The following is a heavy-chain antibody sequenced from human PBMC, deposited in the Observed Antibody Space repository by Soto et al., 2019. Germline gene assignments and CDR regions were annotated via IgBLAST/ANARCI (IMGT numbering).Heavy chain of an antibody. Sequence: ASVKVSCKASGYTFTSYYMHWVRHAPGQGLEWMGIINPSGGSTSYARKFQGRVTMTRDTSTSTVYMELSSLRSEDTAVYYCARESVVVPAALGAFDIWGQGTMVTV. J-gene: IGHJ3*02. V-gene: IGHV1-46*03. CDR2: INPSGGST. CDR3: ARESVVVPAALGAFDI. CDR1: GYTFTSYY. D-gene: IGHD2-2*01.